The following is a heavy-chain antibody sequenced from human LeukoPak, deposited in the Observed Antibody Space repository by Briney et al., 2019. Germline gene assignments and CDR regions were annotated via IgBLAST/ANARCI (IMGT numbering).Heavy chain of an antibody. CDR3: ARGGYCSSTSCYHYYGMDV. CDR1: GGSISSSNW. V-gene: IGHV4-4*02. Sequence: SGTLSLTCAVSGGSISSSNWWSWVRQPPGKGLEWIGEIYQSGSTNYNPSLKSRVTISVDKSKNQFSLKLSSVTAADTAVYYCARGGYCSSTSCYHYYGMDVWGQGTTVTVSS. CDR2: IYQSGST. J-gene: IGHJ6*02. D-gene: IGHD2-2*03.